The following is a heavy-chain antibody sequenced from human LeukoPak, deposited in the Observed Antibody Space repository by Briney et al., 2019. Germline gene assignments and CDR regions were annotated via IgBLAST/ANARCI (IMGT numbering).Heavy chain of an antibody. CDR2: ITWDGSSK. V-gene: IGHV3-43D*04. Sequence: GGSLRLSCAASGFTFDDYAMHWVRQAPGKGLEWVSLITWDGSSKYYADSVKGRFTISRDNTINSLYLQMTSLKPEDTALYYCARMWSYYYDSSGYKYYFDYWGQGTLVTVSS. CDR1: GFTFDDYA. D-gene: IGHD3-22*01. CDR3: ARMWSYYYDSSGYKYYFDY. J-gene: IGHJ4*02.